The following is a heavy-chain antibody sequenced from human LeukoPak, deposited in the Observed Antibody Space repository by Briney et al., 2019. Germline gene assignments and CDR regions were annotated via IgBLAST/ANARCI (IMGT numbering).Heavy chain of an antibody. CDR1: GGTFSSYA. J-gene: IGHJ6*02. CDR2: IIPIFGAA. V-gene: IGHV1-69*13. Sequence: ASVKVSCKASGGTFSSYAISWVRQAPGQGLEWMGGIIPIFGAANYAQKFQGRVTITADESTGTAYMELSSLRSEDTAVYYCARAAVDIPWVYYHGMDVWGQGTTVTVSS. D-gene: IGHD5-12*01. CDR3: ARAAVDIPWVYYHGMDV.